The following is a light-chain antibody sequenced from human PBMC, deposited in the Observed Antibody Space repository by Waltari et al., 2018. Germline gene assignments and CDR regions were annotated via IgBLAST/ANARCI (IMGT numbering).Light chain of an antibody. CDR2: QDK. CDR1: KLGNTF. J-gene: IGLJ1*01. Sequence: SSGLTQPHSVSVSTGQTATITCSGSKLGNTFASWYQQRPGQSPVLVIYQDKKRPSGIPERFSGSNSGYTATLTISGALPMDEADYYCLAWDFSTAWTFGTGTRVTVL. CDR3: LAWDFSTAWT. V-gene: IGLV3-1*01.